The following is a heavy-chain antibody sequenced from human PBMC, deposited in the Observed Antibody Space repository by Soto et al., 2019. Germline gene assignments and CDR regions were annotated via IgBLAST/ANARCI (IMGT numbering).Heavy chain of an antibody. Sequence: EVQLVESGGGLVKPGGSLRLSCAASGFTFTNAWVSWVRRAPGKGLEWVGRIKSRSDGGTKDYATPGKGRFTISRDDSKNTIFLEMNSLRSEDTAVYYCTTPGYCSGVICYLFDYWGQGTLVTVSS. CDR1: GFTFTNAW. J-gene: IGHJ4*02. CDR2: IKSRSDGGTK. D-gene: IGHD2-15*01. V-gene: IGHV3-15*01. CDR3: TTPGYCSGVICYLFDY.